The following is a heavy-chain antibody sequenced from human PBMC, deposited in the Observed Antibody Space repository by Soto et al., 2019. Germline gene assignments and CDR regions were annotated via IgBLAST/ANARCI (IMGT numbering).Heavy chain of an antibody. Sequence: QVQLQESGPVLVKPSEHLSLTCTVSGDSMSHYYWSWIRQPPGKGLEWIGYISFSGSTFYNTSLRSRVTISSDTSMNQYSSEMHSVTAADTAVYYCARNSGWSWHDYWCQGTLVTVAS. V-gene: IGHV4-59*01. CDR3: ARNSGWSWHDY. D-gene: IGHD6-19*01. CDR1: GDSMSHYY. CDR2: ISFSGST. J-gene: IGHJ4*02.